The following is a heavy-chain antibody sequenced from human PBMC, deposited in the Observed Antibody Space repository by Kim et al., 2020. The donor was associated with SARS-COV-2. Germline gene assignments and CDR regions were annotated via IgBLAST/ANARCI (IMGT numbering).Heavy chain of an antibody. J-gene: IGHJ1*01. Sequence: GGSLRLSCAASGFTFSSYEMNWVRQAPGKGLEWVSYISSSGSTIYYADSVKGRFTISRDNAKNSLYLQMNSLRAEDTAVYYCARVCSGGSGYSSEYFQHWGPGTLVTVSS. CDR1: GFTFSSYE. D-gene: IGHD2-15*01. CDR3: ARVCSGGSGYSSEYFQH. V-gene: IGHV3-48*03. CDR2: ISSSGSTI.